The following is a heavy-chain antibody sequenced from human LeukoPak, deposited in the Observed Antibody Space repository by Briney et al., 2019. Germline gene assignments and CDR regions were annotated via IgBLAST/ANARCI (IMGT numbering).Heavy chain of an antibody. D-gene: IGHD2-2*01. Sequence: ASVKVSCMASGYTFTSYGISWVRQAPGQGLEWMGWISAYNGNTNYAQKLQGRVTMTTDTSTSTAYMELRSLRSDDTAVYYCARDGGGYCSSTSCHEMNWFDPWGQGTLVTVSS. J-gene: IGHJ5*02. CDR1: GYTFTSYG. CDR3: ARDGGGYCSSTSCHEMNWFDP. V-gene: IGHV1-18*04. CDR2: ISAYNGNT.